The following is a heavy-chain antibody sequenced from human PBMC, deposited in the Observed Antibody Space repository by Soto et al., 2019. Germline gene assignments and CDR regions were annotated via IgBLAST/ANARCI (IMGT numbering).Heavy chain of an antibody. CDR3: ARGLPSLVLFKQQQLNPVYFDY. V-gene: IGHV4-34*01. Sequence: SETLSLTCAVYGGSFSGYYWSWIRQPPGKGLEWIGEINHSGSTNYNPSLKSRVTISVDTSKNQFSLKLSSVTAADTAVYYCARGLPSLVLFKQQQLNPVYFDYWGQGTLVTVSS. CDR2: INHSGST. J-gene: IGHJ4*02. D-gene: IGHD6-13*01. CDR1: GGSFSGYY.